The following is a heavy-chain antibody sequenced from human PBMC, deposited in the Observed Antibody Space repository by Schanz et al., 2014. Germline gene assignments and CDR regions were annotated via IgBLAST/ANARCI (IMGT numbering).Heavy chain of an antibody. J-gene: IGHJ4*02. Sequence: VQLVESGGGLVQPGRSLRLSCAASGFTFSNFGLHWVRQAPGKGLEWVAFIRSDGSNENYADSVKGRFTISRDNAKNSLYLQMNSLRAEDTAVYYCARDKGGYYPFDYWGQGTLVTVSS. CDR1: GFTFSNFG. CDR3: ARDKGGYYPFDY. CDR2: IRSDGSNE. D-gene: IGHD3-3*01. V-gene: IGHV3-33*08.